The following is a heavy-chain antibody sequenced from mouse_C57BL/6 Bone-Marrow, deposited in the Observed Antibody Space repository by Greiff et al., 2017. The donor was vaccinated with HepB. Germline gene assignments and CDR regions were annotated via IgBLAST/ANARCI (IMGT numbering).Heavy chain of an antibody. CDR2: INPNYGTT. V-gene: IGHV1-39*01. CDR3: ARVTYGSSSFAY. CDR1: GYSFTDYN. D-gene: IGHD1-1*01. Sequence: VHVKQSGPELVKPGASVKISCKASGYSFTDYNMNWVKQSNGKSLEWIGVINPNYGTTSYNQKFKGKATLTVDQSSSTAYMQLNSLTSEDSAVYYCARVTYGSSSFAYWGQGTLVTVSA. J-gene: IGHJ3*01.